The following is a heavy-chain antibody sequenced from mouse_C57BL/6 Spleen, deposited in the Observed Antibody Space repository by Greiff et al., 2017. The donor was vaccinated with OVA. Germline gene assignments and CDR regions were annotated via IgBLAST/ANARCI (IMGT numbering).Heavy chain of an antibody. J-gene: IGHJ3*01. D-gene: IGHD2-5*01. CDR3: AREDSNYAWFAY. V-gene: IGHV1-26*01. CDR2: INPNNGGT. CDR1: GYTFTDYY. Sequence: EVKLQQSGPELVKPGASVKISCKASGYTFTDYYMNWVKQSHGKSLEWIGDINPNNGGTRYNQKFKGKATLTVDKSSSTAYMELLSLTSEDSAVYYCAREDSNYAWFAYWGQGTLVTVSA.